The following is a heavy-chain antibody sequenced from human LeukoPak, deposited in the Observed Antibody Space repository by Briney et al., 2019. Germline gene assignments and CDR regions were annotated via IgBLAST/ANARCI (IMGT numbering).Heavy chain of an antibody. J-gene: IGHJ3*02. CDR1: VGSISSGDYY. V-gene: IGHV4-30-4*01. Sequence: SETLSLTCTVSVGSISSGDYYWSWIRQPPWNVLEWIGYIYYSGSTYYNPSLKSRVTISVDTSKNQFSLKLSSVTAADTAVYYCARYYGDYSDAFDIWGQGTMVTVSS. D-gene: IGHD4-17*01. CDR3: ARYYGDYSDAFDI. CDR2: IYYSGST.